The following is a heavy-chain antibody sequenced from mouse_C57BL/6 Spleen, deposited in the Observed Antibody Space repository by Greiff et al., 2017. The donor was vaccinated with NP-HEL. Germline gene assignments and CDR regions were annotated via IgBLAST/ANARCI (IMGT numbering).Heavy chain of an antibody. Sequence: QVQLQQPGAELVRPGSSVMLSCKASGYTFSSYSMLWLLQSPIHGLEWIGNIDPSDSYTYYNQKFKDKATLTVDNSSGTAYMQISSLTSDGTAVYYCARGSSGYFDYWSQGTTLTVSS. CDR3: ARGSSGYFDY. V-gene: IGHV1-52*01. D-gene: IGHD3-2*02. CDR1: GYTFSSYS. J-gene: IGHJ2*01. CDR2: IDPSDSYT.